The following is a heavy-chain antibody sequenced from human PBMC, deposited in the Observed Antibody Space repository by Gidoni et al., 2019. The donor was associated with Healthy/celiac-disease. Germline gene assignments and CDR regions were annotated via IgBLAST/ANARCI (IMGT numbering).Heavy chain of an antibody. V-gene: IGHV3-9*01. D-gene: IGHD3-22*01. CDR3: AKDSSGYPKGYFDY. Sequence: EVQLVESGGGLVQPGRSLRLSCAASGFTFDDYAMHWVRQAPGKGLEWVSGISWNSGSIGYADSVKGRFTISRDNAKNSLYLQMNSLRAEDTALYYCAKDSSGYPKGYFDYWGQGTLVTVSS. J-gene: IGHJ4*02. CDR1: GFTFDDYA. CDR2: ISWNSGSI.